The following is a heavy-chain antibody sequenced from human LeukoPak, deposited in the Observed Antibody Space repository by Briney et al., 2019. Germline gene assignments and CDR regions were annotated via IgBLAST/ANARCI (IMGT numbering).Heavy chain of an antibody. J-gene: IGHJ4*02. CDR3: ARATYCGGDCYDRTAFDY. CDR1: GYTFTGYY. Sequence: ASVKVSCKASGYTFTGYYMHWVRQAPGQGLEWMGWINPNSGGTNYAQKFQGRVTMTRGTSISTAYMELSRLRSDDTAVYYCARATYCGGDCYDRTAFDYWGQGTLVTVSS. CDR2: INPNSGGT. V-gene: IGHV1-2*02. D-gene: IGHD2-21*02.